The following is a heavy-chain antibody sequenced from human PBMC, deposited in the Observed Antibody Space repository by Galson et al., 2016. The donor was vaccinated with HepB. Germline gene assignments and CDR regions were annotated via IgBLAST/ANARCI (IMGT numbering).Heavy chain of an antibody. CDR3: AREMATMSDAFDI. V-gene: IGHV3-30-3*01. CDR2: ISYDGSKK. D-gene: IGHD5-24*01. Sequence: SLRLSCAASKFTFSSYPMHWVRQAPGKGLEWVAVISYDGSKKYYADSVKGRFTISRENSKNTLDLQMNSLRAEETAVYYCAREMATMSDAFDIWGQGTMVTVSS. CDR1: KFTFSSYP. J-gene: IGHJ3*02.